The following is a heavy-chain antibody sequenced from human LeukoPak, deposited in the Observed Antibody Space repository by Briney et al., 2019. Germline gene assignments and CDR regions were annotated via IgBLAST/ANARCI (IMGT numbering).Heavy chain of an antibody. CDR2: IIPIFGTA. Sequence: VASVKVSCKASGGTFSSYAISWVRQAPGQGLEWMGGIIPIFGTANYAQKFQGRVTITADESTSTAYMELSSLRSEDTAVYYCARGRQLREFDPWGQGTLVTVSS. CDR1: GGTFSSYA. CDR3: ARGRQLREFDP. D-gene: IGHD6-6*01. V-gene: IGHV1-69*13. J-gene: IGHJ5*02.